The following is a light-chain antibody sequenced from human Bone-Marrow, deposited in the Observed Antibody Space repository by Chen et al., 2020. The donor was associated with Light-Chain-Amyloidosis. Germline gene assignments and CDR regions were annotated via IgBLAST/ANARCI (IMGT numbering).Light chain of an antibody. Sequence: QSALTQPASVSGSPGQSGTIACTGSYSDVGSHNFVSWYQLHPGRAPKLILYGVNNRPSGVSERFSGSKTDNTSSLTISGLLGEDEADYYCCSYGGRFSLMFGGGTRLTVL. CDR1: YSDVGSHNF. J-gene: IGLJ3*02. V-gene: IGLV2-23*02. CDR3: CSYGGRFSLM. CDR2: GVN.